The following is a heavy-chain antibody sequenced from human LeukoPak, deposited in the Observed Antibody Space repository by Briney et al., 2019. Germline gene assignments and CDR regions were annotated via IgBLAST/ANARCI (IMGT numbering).Heavy chain of an antibody. J-gene: IGHJ6*02. CDR2: IYYSGSI. Sequence: SETLSLTCTVSGDPISNNYWSWIRQPPGKGLEWIGYIYYSGSINYNPSLKSRVTISVDTSKNQFSLELTSVTAADTAVYYCSRLGRVATAGAYNYHSMDVWGQGTTVTVSS. CDR1: GDPISNNY. CDR3: SRLGRVATAGAYNYHSMDV. D-gene: IGHD5-12*01. V-gene: IGHV4-59*08.